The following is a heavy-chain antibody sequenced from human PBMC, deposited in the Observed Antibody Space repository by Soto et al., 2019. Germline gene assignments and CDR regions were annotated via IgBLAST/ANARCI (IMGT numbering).Heavy chain of an antibody. D-gene: IGHD5-18*01. J-gene: IGHJ5*02. CDR1: GGSISSYY. Sequence: SETLSLTCTVSGGSISSYYWSWIRQPPGKGLEWIGYIYYSGSTNYNPSLKSRVTISVDTSKNQFSLKLSSVTAADTAVYYCARDPRGYSYGYHWFDPWGQGTLVTSPQ. CDR2: IYYSGST. V-gene: IGHV4-59*01. CDR3: ARDPRGYSYGYHWFDP.